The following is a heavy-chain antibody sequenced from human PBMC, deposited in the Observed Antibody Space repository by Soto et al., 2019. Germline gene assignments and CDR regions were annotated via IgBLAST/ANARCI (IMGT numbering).Heavy chain of an antibody. CDR1: GFTFSSYS. CDR2: ISSSSSYI. V-gene: IGHV3-21*01. J-gene: IGHJ4*02. D-gene: IGHD3-10*01. CDR3: ARDPVLGGYYGSGSYYFDY. Sequence: GGSLRLSCAASGFTFSSYSMNWVRQAPGKGLEWVSSISSSSSYIYYADSVKGRFTISRDNAKNSLYLQMNSLRAEDTAVYYCARDPVLGGYYGSGSYYFDYWGQGTLVTVSS.